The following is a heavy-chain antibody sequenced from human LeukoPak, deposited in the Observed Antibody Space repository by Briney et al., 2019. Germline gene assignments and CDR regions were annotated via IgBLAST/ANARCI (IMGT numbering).Heavy chain of an antibody. CDR3: ARRASYYAMDV. V-gene: IGHV4-4*02. CDR2: IYHSGST. Sequence: SETLSLTCAVSGGSISSNNWWSWVRQPPGKGLEWIGEIYHSGSTNYNPSLKGRVTISVDKSKNQFSLKLTSVIAADTAVYYCARRASYYAMDVWGHGTTVTVSS. CDR1: GGSISSNNW. J-gene: IGHJ6*02.